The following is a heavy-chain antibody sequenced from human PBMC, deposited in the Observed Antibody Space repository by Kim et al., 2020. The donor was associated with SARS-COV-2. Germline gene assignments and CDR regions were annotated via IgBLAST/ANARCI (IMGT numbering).Heavy chain of an antibody. Sequence: TYYNPSLKSRVTISVDTSKNQFSLKLSSVTAADTAVYYCASRSVKQQLFFWGQGTLVTVSS. J-gene: IGHJ4*02. CDR3: ASRSVKQQLFF. CDR2: T. V-gene: IGHV4-30-2*05. D-gene: IGHD6-13*01.